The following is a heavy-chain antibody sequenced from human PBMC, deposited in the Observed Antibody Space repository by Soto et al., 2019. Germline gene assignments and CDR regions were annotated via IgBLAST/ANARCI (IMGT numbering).Heavy chain of an antibody. V-gene: IGHV3-15*01. CDR3: TTSNLGVDF. J-gene: IGHJ4*02. CDR1: GLIFSDVW. CDR2: IKTKPDDGTI. Sequence: LRLSCAASGLIFSDVWMTWVRQAPGKGLEWVGRIKTKPDDGTIDYAAPVRGRFTISRDDSKNTLYLQMTSLTPDDTGVYYCTTSNLGVDFWGPGTLVTVSS. D-gene: IGHD1-1*01.